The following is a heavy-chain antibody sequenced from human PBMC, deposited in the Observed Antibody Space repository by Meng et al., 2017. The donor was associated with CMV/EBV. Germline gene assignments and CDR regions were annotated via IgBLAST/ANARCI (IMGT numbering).Heavy chain of an antibody. CDR3: AKDISYGGNGPFDY. CDR1: GFTFDDYT. D-gene: IGHD4-23*01. Sequence: GESLTISCAASGFTFDDYTMHWVRQAPGKGLEWVSLISWDGGSTYYADSVKGRFTISRDNSKNSLYLQMNSLRTEDTALYYCAKDISYGGNGPFDYWGQGTLVTVSS. CDR2: ISWDGGST. V-gene: IGHV3-43*01. J-gene: IGHJ4*02.